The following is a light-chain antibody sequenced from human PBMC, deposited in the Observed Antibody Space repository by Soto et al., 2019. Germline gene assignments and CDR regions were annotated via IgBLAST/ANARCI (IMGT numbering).Light chain of an antibody. CDR3: QQFHDLPIT. CDR2: DAS. Sequence: DIPMTQSPSSLSASVGDRVTITCQASQDIKKNVNWYQQKPGKVPKVLIYDASTLETGVPSRFSGSGSETEFTLTISSLQSEDIATYFCQQFHDLPITFGQGTRLDMK. J-gene: IGKJ5*01. V-gene: IGKV1-33*01. CDR1: QDIKKN.